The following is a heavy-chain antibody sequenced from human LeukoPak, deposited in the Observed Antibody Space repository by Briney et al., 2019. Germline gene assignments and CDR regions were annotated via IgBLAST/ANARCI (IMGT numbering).Heavy chain of an antibody. J-gene: IGHJ4*02. CDR1: GGSISSYY. D-gene: IGHD3-10*01. CDR2: IYTSGST. CDR3: ARHVRLPRVVRGVILGVNFDY. V-gene: IGHV4-4*07. Sequence: SETLSLTCTVSGGSISSYYWSWIRQPAGKGLEWIGRIYTSGSTNYNPSLKSRVTMSVDTSKNQFSLKLSSVTAADTAVYYCARHVRLPRVVRGVILGVNFDYWGQGTLVTVSS.